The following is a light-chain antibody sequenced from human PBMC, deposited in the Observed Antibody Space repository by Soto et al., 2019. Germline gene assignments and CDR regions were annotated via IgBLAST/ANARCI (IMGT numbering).Light chain of an antibody. CDR2: DAS. V-gene: IGKV1-5*01. Sequence: DIQMTRFPSSLSASVVDRVTITCPASQSISSYLNWYQQKPGKAPKVLIYDASSLESGVPSRFSGSGSGTEFTLTISSLQTDDFATYDCQQYNSYSYTFGQGTRLEIK. J-gene: IGKJ5*01. CDR3: QQYNSYSYT. CDR1: QSISSY.